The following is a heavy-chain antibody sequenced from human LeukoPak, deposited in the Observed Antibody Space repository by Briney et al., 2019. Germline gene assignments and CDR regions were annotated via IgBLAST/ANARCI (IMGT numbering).Heavy chain of an antibody. CDR3: ARGGSEWLDFDY. Sequence: ASVKVSCTASGYTFIGYYMHWVRQAPGQGLEWMGRINPNSGGTNYAQKFQGRVTMTRDTSISTAYMKLSRLRSDDTAVYYCARGGSEWLDFDYWGQGTLLTVSS. V-gene: IGHV1-2*06. D-gene: IGHD3-3*01. J-gene: IGHJ4*02. CDR2: INPNSGGT. CDR1: GYTFIGYY.